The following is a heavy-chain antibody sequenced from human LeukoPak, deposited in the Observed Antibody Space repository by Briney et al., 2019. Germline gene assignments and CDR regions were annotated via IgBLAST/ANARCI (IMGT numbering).Heavy chain of an antibody. V-gene: IGHV4-34*01. Sequence: SETLSLTCAVYGGSFSGYYWSWIRQPPGKGLEWIGEINHSGSTNYNPSLKSRVTISVDTSKNQFSLKLSSVTAADTAVYYCARDGITMVRGADAFDIWGQGTMVTVSS. CDR3: ARDGITMVRGADAFDI. CDR1: GGSFSGYY. J-gene: IGHJ3*02. CDR2: INHSGST. D-gene: IGHD3-10*01.